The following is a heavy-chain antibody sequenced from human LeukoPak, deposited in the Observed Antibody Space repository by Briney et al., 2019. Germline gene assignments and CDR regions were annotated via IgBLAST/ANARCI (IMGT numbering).Heavy chain of an antibody. CDR1: GFTFSSYA. D-gene: IGHD1-1*01. CDR2: ISWNSGSI. J-gene: IGHJ4*02. Sequence: GGSLRLSCAASGFTFSSYAMHWVRQGPGKGLEWVSGISWNSGSIVYADSVKGRFTISRDNAKNSLYLQMNSLRADDAALYYCARRGTDRSFDYWGQGTRVTVSS. V-gene: IGHV3-9*01. CDR3: ARRGTDRSFDY.